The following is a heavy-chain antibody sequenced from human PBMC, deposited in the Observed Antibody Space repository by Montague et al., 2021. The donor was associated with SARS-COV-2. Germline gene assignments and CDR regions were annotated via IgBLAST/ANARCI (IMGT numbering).Heavy chain of an antibody. CDR2: TYHRSKWYN. CDR1: GDSVSVMSPG. D-gene: IGHD2-8*01. Sequence: CAISGDSVSVMSPGCSWNRHPPSRHFDQLGGTYHRSKWYNDYAVSVKSRITINPDTSKNQLSLQLNSVTPEDTAVYYCARDDPYCTNGVCYTGNWFDPWGQGTLVTVSS. V-gene: IGHV6-1*01. J-gene: IGHJ5*02. CDR3: ARDDPYCTNGVCYTGNWFDP.